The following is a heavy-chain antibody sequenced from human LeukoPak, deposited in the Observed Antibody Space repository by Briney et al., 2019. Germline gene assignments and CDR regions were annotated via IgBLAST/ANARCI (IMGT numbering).Heavy chain of an antibody. V-gene: IGHV3-30-3*01. CDR2: IFYDGSNK. CDR3: AKDFSSGWYSVLDY. CDR1: GFTFRNWA. Sequence: GGSLRLSCAASGFTFRNWAMHWVRQAPGKGLEWVTMIFYDGSNKYYADSVKGRFTISRDNSKNTLYLQMNSLRAEDTAVYYCAKDFSSGWYSVLDYWGQGTLVTVSS. J-gene: IGHJ4*02. D-gene: IGHD6-19*01.